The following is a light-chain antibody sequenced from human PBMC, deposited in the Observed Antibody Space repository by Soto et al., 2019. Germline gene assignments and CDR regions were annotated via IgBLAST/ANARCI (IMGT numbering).Light chain of an antibody. V-gene: IGKV3-15*01. Sequence: EIVMTQSPATLSVSPGERATLSCRASQSVSSNLAWYQQKPGQAPRLLIYGASTRATGIPARFSGSGSGTEFNLTISSLQSEDFAVYYCQQYNNWPPDDTFGQGTKLEIK. CDR2: GAS. CDR3: QQYNNWPPDDT. CDR1: QSVSSN. J-gene: IGKJ2*01.